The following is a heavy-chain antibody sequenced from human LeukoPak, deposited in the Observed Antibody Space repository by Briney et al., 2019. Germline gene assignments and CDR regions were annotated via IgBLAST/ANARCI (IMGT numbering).Heavy chain of an antibody. J-gene: IGHJ4*02. CDR2: IKQEGSEK. V-gene: IGHV3-7*01. Sequence: GGSLRLSCAASGFTFSSFWMSWVRQAPGKGLEWVAHIKQEGSEKYYVGSVKGRFTISRDDARNSLYLQMNSLRAEDTAVYFCARGFELDYWGQGTLVTVSS. CDR3: ARGFELDY. CDR1: GFTFSSFW.